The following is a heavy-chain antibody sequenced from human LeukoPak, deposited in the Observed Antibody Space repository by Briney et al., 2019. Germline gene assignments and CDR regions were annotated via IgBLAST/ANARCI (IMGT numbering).Heavy chain of an antibody. CDR2: ISSSGSTI. Sequence: GGSLRLSCAASGFTFSDYYMSWIRQAPGKGLEWVSYISSSGSTIYYADSVKGRFTISRDNAKNSLYLQMNSLRAEDTAVYYCATNTIPITMVRGATDYWGQGTLVTVSS. D-gene: IGHD3-10*01. J-gene: IGHJ4*02. V-gene: IGHV3-11*04. CDR1: GFTFSDYY. CDR3: ATNTIPITMVRGATDY.